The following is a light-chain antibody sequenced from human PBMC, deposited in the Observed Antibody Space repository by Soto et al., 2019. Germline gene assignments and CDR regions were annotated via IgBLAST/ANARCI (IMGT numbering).Light chain of an antibody. Sequence: EIVLTQSPATLSSSPGERATLSCRASQSVSNYLAWYQQKPGQAPRLLIYDASNRATGIPARFSGSGSGTDFTLTISSLEPEDFALYYCQQRSNWLSITFGQGTRLEIK. CDR1: QSVSNY. V-gene: IGKV3-11*01. CDR3: QQRSNWLSIT. J-gene: IGKJ5*01. CDR2: DAS.